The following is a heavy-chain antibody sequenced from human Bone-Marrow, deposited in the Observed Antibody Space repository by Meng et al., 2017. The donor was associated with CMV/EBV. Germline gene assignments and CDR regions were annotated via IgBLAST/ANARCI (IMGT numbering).Heavy chain of an antibody. V-gene: IGHV1-46*01. Sequence: ASVKVSCKASGYTFTSYCVHWVRQAPGQGLEWMGIINPSGGTTSYAQKFQGRVTMTRDTSTSTVYMELSSLRSEDTAVYYCARDPPAYYYGMDVWGQGTTVTVSS. CDR2: INPSGGTT. CDR3: ARDPPAYYYGMDV. J-gene: IGHJ6*02. CDR1: GYTFTSYC.